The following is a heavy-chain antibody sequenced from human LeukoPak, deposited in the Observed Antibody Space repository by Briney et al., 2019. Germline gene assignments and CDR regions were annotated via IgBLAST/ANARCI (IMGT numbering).Heavy chain of an antibody. CDR1: GFTFSTYA. J-gene: IGHJ3*02. V-gene: IGHV3-30*04. Sequence: PGGSLRLSCAASGFTFSTYAMHWVRQAPGKGLEWVAVISYDGSNTYYADSVKGRFTISRDNPKNTLYLQVNSLRAEDTAVYYCGRHIYPWKYADGFDISGQGTMVTVSS. D-gene: IGHD1-7*01. CDR2: ISYDGSNT. CDR3: GRHIYPWKYADGFDI.